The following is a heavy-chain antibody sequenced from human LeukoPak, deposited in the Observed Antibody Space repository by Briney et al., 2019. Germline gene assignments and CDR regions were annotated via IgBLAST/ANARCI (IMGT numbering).Heavy chain of an antibody. CDR3: AKDRLGVVITNNWFDP. D-gene: IGHD3-22*01. CDR1: GFTFSSYG. Sequence: GGSLRLSCAASGFTFSSYGMHWVRQAPGKGLEWVSAISGSGGSTYYADSVKGRFTISRDNSKNTLYLQMNSLRAEDTAVYYCAKDRLGVVITNNWFDPWGQGTLVTVSS. CDR2: ISGSGGST. V-gene: IGHV3-23*01. J-gene: IGHJ5*02.